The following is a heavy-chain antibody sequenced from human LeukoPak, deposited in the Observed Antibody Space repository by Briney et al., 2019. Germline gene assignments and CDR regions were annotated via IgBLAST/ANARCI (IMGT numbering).Heavy chain of an antibody. CDR3: ARGRSGSYQYYYYYMDV. CDR2: IIPIFGTA. Sequence: GASVKVSCKASGGTFSSYAISWVRQAPGQGLEWMGGIIPIFGTANYAQKFQGRVTITADESTSTAYMELSSLRSEDTAVYYCARGRSGSYQYYYYYMDVWGKGTTVTISS. V-gene: IGHV1-69*13. CDR1: GGTFSSYA. D-gene: IGHD1-26*01. J-gene: IGHJ6*03.